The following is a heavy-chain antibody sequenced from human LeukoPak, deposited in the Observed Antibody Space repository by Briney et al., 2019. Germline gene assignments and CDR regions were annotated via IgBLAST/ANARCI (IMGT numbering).Heavy chain of an antibody. D-gene: IGHD3-22*01. CDR2: ISGSGGST. Sequence: QPGGSLRLSCAASGFTFSSYAMSWVRQAPGKGLEWVSAISGSGGSTYYADSVKGRFTISRDNAKNSVFLQMNNLRAEDTAIYYCARRGYHDSSGYDYWGQGTLVTVSS. J-gene: IGHJ4*02. CDR1: GFTFSSYA. CDR3: ARRGYHDSSGYDY. V-gene: IGHV3-23*01.